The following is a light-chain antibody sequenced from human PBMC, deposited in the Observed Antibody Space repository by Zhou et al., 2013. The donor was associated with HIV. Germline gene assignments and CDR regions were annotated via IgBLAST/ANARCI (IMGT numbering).Light chain of an antibody. CDR3: QHYGDSQFT. CDR1: QTIPSSH. J-gene: IGKJ3*01. Sequence: IVLTQSPGTLSLSPGERATLSCRASQTIPSSHLAWYQQKPGQAPRLLIYGASSRATGIPGRFSGYMSAATDFTLTISRLEPEDSAVYFCQHYGDSQFTFGRRDQSGDQT. CDR2: GAS. V-gene: IGKV3-20*01.